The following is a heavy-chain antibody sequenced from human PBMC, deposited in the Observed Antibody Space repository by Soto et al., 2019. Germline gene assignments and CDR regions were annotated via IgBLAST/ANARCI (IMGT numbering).Heavy chain of an antibody. D-gene: IGHD2-8*02. J-gene: IGHJ3*02. V-gene: IGHV3-23*01. CDR1: GFICSSYD. CDR2: ILVSGST. CDR3: AKATATGGGAFDI. Sequence: GGSLRLSCAASGFICSSYDMSWVRQAPGKGLEWVSTILVSGSTHYEDPVKGRFTISRDGSKNTLYLQMNSLTAGDTAVYYCAKATATGGGAFDICGQGTMVTVSS.